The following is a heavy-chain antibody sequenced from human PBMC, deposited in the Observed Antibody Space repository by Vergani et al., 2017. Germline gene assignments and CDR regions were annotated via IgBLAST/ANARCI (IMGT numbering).Heavy chain of an antibody. CDR3: AKDVTIFGVVTGGLDP. CDR1: GFTFDDYA. J-gene: IGHJ5*02. D-gene: IGHD3-3*01. Sequence: EVQLVESGGGLVQPGRSLRLSCAASGFTFDDYAMHWVRQAPGKGLEWVSGISWNSGSIGYADSVKGRFTISRDNAKNSLYLQMNSLRAEDTALYYCAKDVTIFGVVTGGLDPWGQGTLVIVSS. V-gene: IGHV3-9*01. CDR2: ISWNSGSI.